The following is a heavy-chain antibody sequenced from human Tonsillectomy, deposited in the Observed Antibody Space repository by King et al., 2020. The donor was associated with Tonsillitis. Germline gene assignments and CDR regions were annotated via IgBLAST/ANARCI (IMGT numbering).Heavy chain of an antibody. CDR3: ARNHYDSSGYYYYFDY. V-gene: IGHV3-30*02. J-gene: IGHJ4*02. CDR2: IRYDGSNK. D-gene: IGHD3-22*01. Sequence: VQLVESGGGVVQPGGSLRLSCAASGFTFSNYDMHWVRQAPDKGLEWVAFIRYDGSNKYYADSVKGRFTISRDNSKNTLYLQMNSLRAEDTAIYYCARNHYDSSGYYYYFDYWGQGTLVTVSS. CDR1: GFTFSNYD.